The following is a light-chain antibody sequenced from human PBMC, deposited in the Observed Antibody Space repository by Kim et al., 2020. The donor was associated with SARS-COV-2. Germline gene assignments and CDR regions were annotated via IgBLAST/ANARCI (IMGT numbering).Light chain of an antibody. CDR2: SAN. Sequence: PGQRVTISCSGSTSNIGTNLVSWYQQLPGTAPKRLIYSANQRPSGVPDRFSASKSGTSASLAISGLQSEDEADYYCAAWDASLRVVFGGGTQLTVL. CDR3: AAWDASLRVV. CDR1: TSNIGTNL. V-gene: IGLV1-44*01. J-gene: IGLJ2*01.